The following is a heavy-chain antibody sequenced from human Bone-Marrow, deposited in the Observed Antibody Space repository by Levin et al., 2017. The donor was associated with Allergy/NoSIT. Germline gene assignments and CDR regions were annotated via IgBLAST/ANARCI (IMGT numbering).Heavy chain of an antibody. CDR2: ITGSGTGT. CDR1: GFTFSSYA. D-gene: IGHD3-3*01. J-gene: IGHJ4*02. CDR3: AKDIWNGYPDY. V-gene: IGHV3-23*01. Sequence: RPGGSLRLSCTASGFTFSSYAMTWVRQAPGKGLEWVSVITGSGTGTFYADSVKARFTISRDNSKNTVYLQMNSLRAEDTAVYYCAKDIWNGYPDYWGQGTLVTVSS.